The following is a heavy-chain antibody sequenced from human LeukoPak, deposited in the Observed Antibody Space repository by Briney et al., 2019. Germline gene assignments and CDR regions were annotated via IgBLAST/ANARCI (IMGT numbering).Heavy chain of an antibody. J-gene: IGHJ5*02. CDR3: ARVGISSTSGSDWFDP. CDR1: GGSFSGYY. V-gene: IGHV4-34*01. Sequence: SETLSLTCAVYGGSFSGYYWSWIRQPPGKGLEWIGEINHSGSTNYNPSLKSRVTISVDTSKNQFSLKLSSVTAADTAVYYCARVGISSTSGSDWFDPWGQGTLVTVSS. CDR2: INHSGST. D-gene: IGHD2-2*01.